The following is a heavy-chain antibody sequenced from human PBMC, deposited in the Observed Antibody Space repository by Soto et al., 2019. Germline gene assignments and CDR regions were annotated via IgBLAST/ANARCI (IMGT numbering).Heavy chain of an antibody. CDR1: GFTFSSYS. D-gene: IGHD1-26*01. CDR2: INQDGSQK. CDR3: ASSREDY. V-gene: IGHV3-7*02. Sequence: QPGGSLRLSCAASGFTFSSYSTTWVRQAPGKGLEWVANINQDGSQKYYVDSVKGRFTISRDNAKNSLFLQMNNLRAEDTAIYYCASSREDYWGQGTQVTVSS. J-gene: IGHJ4*02.